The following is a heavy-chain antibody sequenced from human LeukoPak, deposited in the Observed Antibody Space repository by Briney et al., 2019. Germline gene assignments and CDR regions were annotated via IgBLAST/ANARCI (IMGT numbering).Heavy chain of an antibody. CDR3: ARGPANYYDSSSPYPFDI. Sequence: ASVKVSCKASGYTFTSYGISWVRQAPGQGLEWMGWISAYNGNTNYAQKLQGRVTMTTDTSTSTAYMELRSLRSDDTAVYYCARGPANYYDSSSPYPFDIWGQGTIVTVSS. CDR1: GYTFTSYG. V-gene: IGHV1-18*01. D-gene: IGHD3-22*01. CDR2: ISAYNGNT. J-gene: IGHJ3*02.